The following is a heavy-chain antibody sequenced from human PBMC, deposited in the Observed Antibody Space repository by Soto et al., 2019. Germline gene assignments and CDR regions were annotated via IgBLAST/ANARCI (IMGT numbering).Heavy chain of an antibody. V-gene: IGHV5-10-1*01. CDR2: IDPSDSYT. J-gene: IGHJ5*02. CDR3: ARHPYDSSGYYHIWFDP. Sequence: GESLKISCKGSGYSFTRYWIYWVRQMPGKGLEWMGRIDPSDSYTNYSPSFQGHVTISADKSISTAYLQWSSLKASDTAMYYCARHPYDSSGYYHIWFDPWGQGTLVTVSS. D-gene: IGHD3-22*01. CDR1: GYSFTRYW.